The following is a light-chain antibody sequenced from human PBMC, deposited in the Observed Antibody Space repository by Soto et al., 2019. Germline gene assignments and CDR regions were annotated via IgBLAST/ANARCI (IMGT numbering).Light chain of an antibody. CDR2: GAS. J-gene: IGKJ3*01. CDR1: QSVGTY. V-gene: IGKV3-20*01. Sequence: EIGLTQSPATLSLSAGERAILSCWASQSVGTYLAWYQQKPGQAPRLLIYGASSRATGIPDRFSGSGSGKDFTLNISRLEPEDFAVYYCQHYGNSPPSVTFGPGTKVDIK. CDR3: QHYGNSPPSVT.